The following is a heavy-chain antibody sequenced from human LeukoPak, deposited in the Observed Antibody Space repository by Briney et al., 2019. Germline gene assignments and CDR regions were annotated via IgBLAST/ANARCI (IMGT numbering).Heavy chain of an antibody. D-gene: IGHD3-9*01. CDR3: ARDRGGRYFDY. Sequence: SETLSLTCTVSGYSISSGYYWGWIRQPPGKGLEWVGSIYHSGSTYYNPSLKSRVTISVDTSKNQFSLKLSSVTAADTAVYYCARDRGGRYFDYWGQGTLIAVSS. J-gene: IGHJ4*02. CDR2: IYHSGST. CDR1: GYSISSGYY. V-gene: IGHV4-38-2*02.